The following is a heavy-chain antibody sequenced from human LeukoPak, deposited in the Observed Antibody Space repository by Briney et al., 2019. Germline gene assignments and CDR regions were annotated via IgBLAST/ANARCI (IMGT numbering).Heavy chain of an antibody. CDR3: ARGEDGSGSYYNDQFDY. D-gene: IGHD3-10*01. Sequence: SETLSLTCAVYGGSFSGYYWSWIRQPPGKGLEWIGEINHSGSTNYNPSLKSRVTISVDTSKNQFSLKLSSVTAADTAVYYCARGEDGSGSYYNDQFDYWGQGTLVTVSS. V-gene: IGHV4-34*01. CDR2: INHSGST. CDR1: GGSFSGYY. J-gene: IGHJ4*02.